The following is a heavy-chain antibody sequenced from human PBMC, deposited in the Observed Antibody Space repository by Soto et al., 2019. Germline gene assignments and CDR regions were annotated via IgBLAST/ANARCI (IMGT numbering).Heavy chain of an antibody. CDR2: MNPNSGNT. Sequence: QVQLVQSGAEVKKPWASVKVSCKASGYTFTSYDINWVRQATGQGLEWMGWMNPNSGNTGYAQKFQGRVTMTRNTSISTAYMERSSLRSEDTAVYYCARGRGEIELYYYDSRDVWGKGTTVTVSS. D-gene: IGHD1-26*01. CDR3: ARGRGEIELYYYDSRDV. V-gene: IGHV1-8*01. J-gene: IGHJ6*03. CDR1: GYTFTSYD.